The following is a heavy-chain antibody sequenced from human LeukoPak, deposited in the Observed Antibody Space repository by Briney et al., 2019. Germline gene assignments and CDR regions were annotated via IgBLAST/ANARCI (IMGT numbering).Heavy chain of an antibody. J-gene: IGHJ3*02. CDR2: ITSSGTYI. Sequence: GGSLRLSCAASGFTFNNYNMNWVRQAPGKALEWVSSITSSGTYIFYADSVKGRFTISRDNAKNSLYLQMNSLGPEDTAVYYCARDVLWFGESPNAFDIWGQGTMVTVSS. CDR3: ARDVLWFGESPNAFDI. D-gene: IGHD3-10*01. CDR1: GFTFNNYN. V-gene: IGHV3-21*01.